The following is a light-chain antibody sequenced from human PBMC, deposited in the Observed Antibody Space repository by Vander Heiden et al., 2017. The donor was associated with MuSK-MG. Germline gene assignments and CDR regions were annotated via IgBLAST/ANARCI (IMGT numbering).Light chain of an antibody. CDR3: QQSYSSPFP. J-gene: IGKJ3*01. CDR2: SST. V-gene: IGKV1-39*01. CDR1: QSIGAS. Sequence: DIQMTQSPSSLSASVGDRVIITCRTSQSIGASLNWYQQRPGKAPRLLIYSSTNLQSGVPSRFSGSGSGTDFALTISSLQPEDFATYFCQQSYSSPFPFGPGTKVDI.